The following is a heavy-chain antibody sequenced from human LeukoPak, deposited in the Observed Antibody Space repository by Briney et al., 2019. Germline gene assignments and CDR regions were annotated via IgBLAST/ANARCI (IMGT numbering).Heavy chain of an antibody. CDR2: IYYSGST. Sequence: SETLSLTCTVSGGSISSYYWSWIRHPPGKGLELIGYIYYSGSTYYSPSLKSRVTISVDTSKKQFSLKVSSVTAADTAVYYCARAGYSYGTGYYFDYWGQGTLVTVSS. D-gene: IGHD5-18*01. CDR3: ARAGYSYGTGYYFDY. CDR1: GGSISSYY. J-gene: IGHJ4*02. V-gene: IGHV4-59*01.